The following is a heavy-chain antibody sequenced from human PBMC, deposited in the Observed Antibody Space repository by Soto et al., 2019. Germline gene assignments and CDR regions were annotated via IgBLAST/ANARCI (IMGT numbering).Heavy chain of an antibody. V-gene: IGHV3-30-3*01. Sequence: HWVRQAPGKGLEWVAVVSYDGSNKYYADSVKGRFTISIDNSKNTLFLQMSSLRAEDTVVYYCARDCLALGDCSDTRCPMDVWGQGAKVTVYS. CDR3: ARDCLALGDCSDTRCPMDV. D-gene: IGHD2-2*01. J-gene: IGHJ6*02. CDR2: VSYDGSNK.